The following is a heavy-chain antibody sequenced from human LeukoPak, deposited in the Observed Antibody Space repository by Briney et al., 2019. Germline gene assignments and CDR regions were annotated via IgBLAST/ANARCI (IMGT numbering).Heavy chain of an antibody. V-gene: IGHV3-73*01. Sequence: GGSLRLSCAASGFTFSGSAMHWVRQASGKGLEWVGRIRSKANHYATAYAASVKGRFTISRDDSKNTAYLQMNSLKPDDTAVYYCTRLSHSSSWYEDYWGQGTLVTVSS. CDR1: GFTFSGSA. CDR3: TRLSHSSSWYEDY. J-gene: IGHJ4*02. CDR2: IRSKANHYAT. D-gene: IGHD6-13*01.